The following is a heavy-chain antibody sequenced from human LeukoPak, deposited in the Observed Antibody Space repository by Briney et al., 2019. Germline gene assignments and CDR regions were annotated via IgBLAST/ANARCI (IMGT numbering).Heavy chain of an antibody. Sequence: PSETLSLTCAVYGGSFSGYYWSWIRQPPGKGLEWIGEINHSGSTNYNPSLKSRVTISVDTSKNQFSLKLSSVTAADTAVYYCARGSPARGWQWLAYVPFDYWGREPWSPSPQ. D-gene: IGHD6-19*01. CDR3: ARGSPARGWQWLAYVPFDY. J-gene: IGHJ4*02. CDR2: INHSGST. CDR1: GGSFSGYY. V-gene: IGHV4-34*01.